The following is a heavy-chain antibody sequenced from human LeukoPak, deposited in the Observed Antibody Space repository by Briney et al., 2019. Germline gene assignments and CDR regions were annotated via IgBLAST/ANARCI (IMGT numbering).Heavy chain of an antibody. CDR2: IDKSGDGA. CDR1: GFTFSSHA. V-gene: IGHV3-23*01. J-gene: IGHJ4*02. Sequence: GGSLRLSCAASGFTFSSHAMNWVRQPPGKGLDWVSSIDKSGDGAFYADSVKGRFTISRDNSKNTLYLQMNSLRAEDTAVYYCARDIAVALFDYWGQGTLVTVSS. CDR3: ARDIAVALFDY. D-gene: IGHD6-19*01.